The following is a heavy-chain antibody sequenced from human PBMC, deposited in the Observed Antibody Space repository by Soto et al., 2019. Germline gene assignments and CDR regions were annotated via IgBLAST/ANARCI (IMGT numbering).Heavy chain of an antibody. J-gene: IGHJ4*02. CDR1: GYTFTNYA. CDR2: INAGNGNT. V-gene: IGHV1-3*01. CDR3: ARAVAVAADFDY. D-gene: IGHD6-19*01. Sequence: ASVKVSCKASGYTFTNYAMHWVRQAPGQRLEWMGWINAGNGNTKYSQKFQGRVTITRDTSASTAYMELSSLRSEDTAVYYCARAVAVAADFDYWAQGTLVPVSP.